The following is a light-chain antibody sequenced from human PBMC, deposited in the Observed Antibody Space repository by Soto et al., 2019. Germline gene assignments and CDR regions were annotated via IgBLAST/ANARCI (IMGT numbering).Light chain of an antibody. V-gene: IGLV4-69*01. CDR3: QTWGAGIHVL. CDR1: SGHSNYA. Sequence: QPVLTQSPSASASLGASVKLTCTLDSGHSNYAITWHQQRPEKGPRYLMKLNSDGSHTKGDGIPDRFSGSSSGAERYLTISRLQSEDEADYYCQTWGAGIHVLFGGGTKLTVL. CDR2: LNSDGSH. J-gene: IGLJ2*01.